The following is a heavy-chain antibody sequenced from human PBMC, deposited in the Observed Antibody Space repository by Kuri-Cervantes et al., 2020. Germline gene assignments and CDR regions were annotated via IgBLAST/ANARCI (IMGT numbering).Heavy chain of an antibody. CDR1: GFPFSSYA. V-gene: IGHV3-23*01. Sequence: GGSLRLSCAVSGFPFSSYAMSWVRQSPGKGLECVSSISGSGGTTYYADSVKGRFTISRDSSRNTLYVQMNGLRAEDTAVYYCATNGDYKGFSFDYWGQGTLVTVSS. CDR2: ISGSGGTT. CDR3: ATNGDYKGFSFDY. J-gene: IGHJ4*02. D-gene: IGHD4-17*01.